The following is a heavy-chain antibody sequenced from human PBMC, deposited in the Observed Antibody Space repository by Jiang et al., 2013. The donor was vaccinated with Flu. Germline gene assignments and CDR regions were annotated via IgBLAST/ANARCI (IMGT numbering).Heavy chain of an antibody. D-gene: IGHD4-23*01. J-gene: IGHJ6*02. Sequence: SGAEVKKPGSSVKVSCKASGGTFSSYAISWVRQAPGQGLEWMGGIIPIFGTANYAQKFQGRVTITADESTSTAYMELSSLRSEDTAVYYCARAEETTVVTQSYYGMDVWGQGTTVTVSS. CDR3: ARAEETTVVTQSYYGMDV. CDR1: GGTFSSYA. CDR2: IIPIFGTA. V-gene: IGHV1-69*01.